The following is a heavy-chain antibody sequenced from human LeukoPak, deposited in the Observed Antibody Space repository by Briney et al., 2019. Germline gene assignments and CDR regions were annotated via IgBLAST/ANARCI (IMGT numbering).Heavy chain of an antibody. J-gene: IGHJ6*03. CDR2: INHSGST. Sequence: PSETLSLTCTVSGDSINSYYWSWIRQPPGKGLEWIGEINHSGSTNYNPSLKSRVTISVDTSKNQFSLKLSSVTAADTAVYYCARGVRQCSGSSCYQYYYYYYMDVWGKGTTVTVSS. CDR1: GDSINSYY. V-gene: IGHV4-34*01. CDR3: ARGVRQCSGSSCYQYYYYYYMDV. D-gene: IGHD2-15*01.